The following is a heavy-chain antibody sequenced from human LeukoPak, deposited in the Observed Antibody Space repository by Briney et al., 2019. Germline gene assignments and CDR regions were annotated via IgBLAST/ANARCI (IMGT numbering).Heavy chain of an antibody. Sequence: SETLSLTCTVSGGSLSSYYWSWIRQPPGKGLEWIGYIYYSGSTNYNPSLKSRVTISVDTSKNQFSLKLSSVTAADTAVYYCARGIRTYYYGSGSYRGNYFDYWGQGTLVTVSS. V-gene: IGHV4-59*12. CDR2: IYYSGST. D-gene: IGHD3-10*01. J-gene: IGHJ4*02. CDR1: GGSLSSYY. CDR3: ARGIRTYYYGSGSYRGNYFDY.